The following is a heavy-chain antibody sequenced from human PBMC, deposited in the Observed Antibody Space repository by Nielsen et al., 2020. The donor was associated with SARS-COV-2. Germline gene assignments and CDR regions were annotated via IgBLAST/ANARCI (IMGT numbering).Heavy chain of an antibody. CDR3: ARENYGDYVSWFDP. CDR1: GFTFSSYE. CDR2: ISSSGSTI. V-gene: IGHV3-48*03. J-gene: IGHJ5*02. Sequence: GGSLRLSCAASGFTFSSYEMNWVRQAPGKGLEWVSYISSSGSTIYYADSVKGRFTISRDNAKNSLYLQMNSLRAEDTAVYYCARENYGDYVSWFDPWGQGTLVTVPS. D-gene: IGHD4-17*01.